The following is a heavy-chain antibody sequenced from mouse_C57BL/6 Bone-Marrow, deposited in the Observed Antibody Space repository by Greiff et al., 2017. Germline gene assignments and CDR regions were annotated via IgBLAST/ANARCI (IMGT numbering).Heavy chain of an antibody. Sequence: QVQLQQSGAELVKPGASVKISCKASGYTFTDYYINWVKQRPGQGLEWIGKIGPGSGSPYYNETFKGKATLTAAKSSSTAYMQLSSLTSEDSAVYFCARGRRVDYYAMDYWGQGTSVTVSS. D-gene: IGHD1-3*01. V-gene: IGHV1-77*01. CDR1: GYTFTDYY. CDR3: ARGRRVDYYAMDY. CDR2: IGPGSGSP. J-gene: IGHJ4*01.